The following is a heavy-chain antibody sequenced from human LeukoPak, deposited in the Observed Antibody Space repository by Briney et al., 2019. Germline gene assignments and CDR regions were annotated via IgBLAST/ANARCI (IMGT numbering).Heavy chain of an antibody. V-gene: IGHV4-59*01. CDR3: AKGDYYDSSGYYFNAFDI. J-gene: IGHJ3*02. D-gene: IGHD3-22*01. Sequence: SETLSLTCTVSGGSISSYYWSWIRQPPGKGLEWIGYIYYSGSTNYNPSLKSRVTISVDTSKNQFSLKLSSVTAADTAVYYCAKGDYYDSSGYYFNAFDIWGQGTMVTVSS. CDR1: GGSISSYY. CDR2: IYYSGST.